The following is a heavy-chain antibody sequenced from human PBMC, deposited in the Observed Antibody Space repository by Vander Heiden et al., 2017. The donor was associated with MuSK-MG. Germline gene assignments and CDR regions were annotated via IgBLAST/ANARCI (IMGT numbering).Heavy chain of an antibody. Sequence: QVQLVQSGAEVKRPGASVKVSCRASGYTFSTYGIRWVRQVPGQGLGWMAWISPYNGNTQYAHNFQDRLIMTTGSSTTTASMELGSLRSDDTAVYYCARVDWATTSLDSWGQGTLVTVSS. J-gene: IGHJ5*01. CDR1: GYTFSTYG. CDR2: ISPYNGNT. CDR3: ARVDWATTSLDS. V-gene: IGHV1-18*01. D-gene: IGHD1-1*01.